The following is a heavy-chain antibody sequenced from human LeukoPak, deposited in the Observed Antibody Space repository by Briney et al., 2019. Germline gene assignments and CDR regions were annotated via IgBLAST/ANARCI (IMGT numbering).Heavy chain of an antibody. CDR3: AKGGQMMVEVARRGAFDI. D-gene: IGHD1-1*01. CDR1: GFTFSSYA. Sequence: GASLRLSCAASGFTFSSYAMSWVRQAPGKGLEWVSGISYGGGTTYYADSVKGRFTISRDNSKNTLYLQMNSLRAEDTAVYYCAKGGQMMVEVARRGAFDIWGQGTMVTVSS. J-gene: IGHJ3*02. CDR2: ISYGGGTT. V-gene: IGHV3-23*01.